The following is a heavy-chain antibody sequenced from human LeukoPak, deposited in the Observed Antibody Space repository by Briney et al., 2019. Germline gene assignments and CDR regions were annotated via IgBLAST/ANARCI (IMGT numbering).Heavy chain of an antibody. CDR3: AKDLVSSGWPDAFDI. J-gene: IGHJ3*02. Sequence: GGSLRLSCAASGFTFSSYGMHWVRQAPGKGLEWVAVIWYDGSNKYYADSVKGRFTISRDNSKNMLYLQMNSLGAEDTAVYYCAKDLVSSGWPDAFDIWGQGTMVTVSS. D-gene: IGHD6-19*01. CDR1: GFTFSSYG. CDR2: IWYDGSNK. V-gene: IGHV3-33*06.